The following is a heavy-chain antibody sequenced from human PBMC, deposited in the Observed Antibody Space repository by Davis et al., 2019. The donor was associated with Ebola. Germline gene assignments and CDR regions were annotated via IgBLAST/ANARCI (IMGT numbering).Heavy chain of an antibody. V-gene: IGHV3-30-3*01. D-gene: IGHD3-3*01. CDR1: GFTFSSYA. CDR2: ISYDGSNK. Sequence: PGGSLRLSCAASGFTFSSYAMHWVRQAPGKGLEWVAVISYDGSNKYYADSVKGRFTISRDNSKNTLYLQMNSLRSEDTAVYYCARSTIFGVGWFDPWGQGTLVTVSS. J-gene: IGHJ5*02. CDR3: ARSTIFGVGWFDP.